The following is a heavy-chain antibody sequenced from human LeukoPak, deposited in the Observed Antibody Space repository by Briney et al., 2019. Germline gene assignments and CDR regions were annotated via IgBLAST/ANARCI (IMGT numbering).Heavy chain of an antibody. D-gene: IGHD6-19*01. CDR2: IYYSGST. V-gene: IGHV4-59*12. CDR1: GGSISSYY. J-gene: IGHJ6*03. CDR3: AREHPLSSGWYYYYYMDV. Sequence: KPSETLSLTCTVSGGSISSYYWSWIRQPPGKGLEWIGYIYYSGSTNYNPSLKSRVTMSVDTSKNQFSLKLSSVTAADTAVYYCAREHPLSSGWYYYYYMDVWGKGTTVTISS.